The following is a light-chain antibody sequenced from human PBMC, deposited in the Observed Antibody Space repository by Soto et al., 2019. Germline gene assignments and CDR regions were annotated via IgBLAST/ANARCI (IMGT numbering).Light chain of an antibody. V-gene: IGLV2-8*01. CDR1: SSDVGGYNY. CDR3: SSYAGSNNWV. J-gene: IGLJ2*01. Sequence: QSALTQPPSASGSPGQSVTISCTGTSSDVGGYNYVSWYKQHPGKAPKLLIYEVSKRPSGVPDRFSGSKSGNTASLTVSGLQDEDEADYYCSSYAGSNNWVFGGGTKLTVL. CDR2: EVS.